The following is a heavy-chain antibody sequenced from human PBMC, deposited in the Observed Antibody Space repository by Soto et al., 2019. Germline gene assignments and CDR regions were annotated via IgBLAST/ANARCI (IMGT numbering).Heavy chain of an antibody. CDR2: IYYTGIA. CDR1: CGSISSCGFS. V-gene: IGHV4-30-2*01. J-gene: IGHJ4*02. Sequence: SETLSVTCAVSCGSISSCGFSWSWIRQPPGKGLEWIGYIYYTGIAYYNPSLKSRVTISVDGSKNQFSLKLNSVTAADTAVYYCARELAYYFDYWGPGSLVTVSS. D-gene: IGHD2-21*01. CDR3: ARELAYYFDY.